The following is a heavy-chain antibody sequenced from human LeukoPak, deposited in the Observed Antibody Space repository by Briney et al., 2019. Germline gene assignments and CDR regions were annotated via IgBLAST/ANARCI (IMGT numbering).Heavy chain of an antibody. V-gene: IGHV1-8*01. D-gene: IGHD6-6*01. CDR1: GYTFTSYF. CDR3: GSRYPGVAARSDY. J-gene: IGHJ4*02. Sequence: AAAKDSCKASGYTFTSYFIRWVPQATGQRLGWMGWMNPNSGNTGYAQKFQGRVTTTRNTSISTAYMELSSLRSEDTAVYYCGSRYPGVAARSDYWGQEPLVTVPS. CDR2: MNPNSGNT.